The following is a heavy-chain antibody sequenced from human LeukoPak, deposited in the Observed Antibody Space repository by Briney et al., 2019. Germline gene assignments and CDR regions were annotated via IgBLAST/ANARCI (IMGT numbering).Heavy chain of an antibody. J-gene: IGHJ5*02. V-gene: IGHV3-15*07. CDR1: GFTFSNAW. Sequence: PGGSRRLSCATSGFTFSNAWMNWVRQAPGKGLEWVGRIRSNSDGGTIDYAAPVKGRFALSRDDSKNTLYLQMNSLQTEDTAVYYCATDFYDTTWGQGTLVTVSS. CDR2: IRSNSDGGTI. CDR3: ATDFYDTT. D-gene: IGHD3-22*01.